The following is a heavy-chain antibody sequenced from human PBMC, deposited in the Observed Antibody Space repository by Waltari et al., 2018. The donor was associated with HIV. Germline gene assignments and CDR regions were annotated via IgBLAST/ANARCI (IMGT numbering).Heavy chain of an antibody. D-gene: IGHD6-6*01. CDR1: GFTFNTYS. CDR2: ISSDSSYI. V-gene: IGHV3-21*01. CDR3: ARVGGKQLVLNLDY. J-gene: IGHJ4*02. Sequence: EVQLVESGGGLVIPGGSLRLSCAASGFTFNTYSMTWVRQSPGKGLEWVSSISSDSSYIYYPDSLKGRFTVSRDNAKNSLYLQMNSLRAEDTAVYYCARVGGKQLVLNLDYWGQGTLVTVSS.